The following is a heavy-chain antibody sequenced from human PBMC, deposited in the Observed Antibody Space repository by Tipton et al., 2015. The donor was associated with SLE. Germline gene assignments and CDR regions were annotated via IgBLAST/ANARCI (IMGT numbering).Heavy chain of an antibody. J-gene: IGHJ6*03. Sequence: TLSLTCTVSGGSISTHFWSWIRQPPGKGLEWIGTIYHSGSTYYNPSLKSRVTISVDTSKNQFSLKLSSVTAADTAVYYCARVDNGGGWGQWLGKGYYYYMAVWGKGTTVTVSS. CDR3: ARVDNGGGWGQWLGKGYYYYMAV. D-gene: IGHD6-19*01. CDR1: GGSISTHF. V-gene: IGHV4-59*08. CDR2: IYHSGST.